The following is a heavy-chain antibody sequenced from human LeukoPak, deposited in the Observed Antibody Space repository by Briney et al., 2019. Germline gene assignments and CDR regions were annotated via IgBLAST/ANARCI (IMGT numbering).Heavy chain of an antibody. D-gene: IGHD6-13*01. CDR2: ISGSGGST. CDR3: AKGPKQQLVGSRGKYFDY. V-gene: IGHV3-23*01. J-gene: IGHJ4*02. Sequence: GGSLRLSCAASGFTFSSFAMSWVRQAPGKGLEWVSFISGSGGSTHYADSVKGRFTISRGNSKNTLYLQMNSLRADDTAVYYCAKGPKQQLVGSRGKYFDYWGQGTLVTVSS. CDR1: GFTFSSFA.